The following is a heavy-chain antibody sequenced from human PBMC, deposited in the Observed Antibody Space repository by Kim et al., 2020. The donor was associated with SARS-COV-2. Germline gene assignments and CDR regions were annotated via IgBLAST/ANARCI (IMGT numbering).Heavy chain of an antibody. J-gene: IGHJ4*02. Sequence: YADSVKGPFTISRDKSKNTLYLQMNSLRAEDTAVYYCARDGYYGSGSFDYWGQGTLVTVSS. CDR3: ARDGYYGSGSFDY. V-gene: IGHV3-33*01. D-gene: IGHD3-10*01.